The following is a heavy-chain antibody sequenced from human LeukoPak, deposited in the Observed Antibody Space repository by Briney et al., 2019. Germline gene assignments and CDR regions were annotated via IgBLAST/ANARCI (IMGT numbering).Heavy chain of an antibody. CDR3: ARDVYCGGDCYDRFDP. J-gene: IGHJ5*02. CDR2: INTNTGNP. V-gene: IGHV7-4-1*02. D-gene: IGHD2-21*02. Sequence: ASVKVSCKASGYTFTSYAMNWVRQAPGQGLEWMGWINTNTGNPTYAQGFTGRFVFSLDTSVSTAYLQISSLKAEDTAVYYCARDVYCGGDCYDRFDPWGQGTLVTVSS. CDR1: GYTFTSYA.